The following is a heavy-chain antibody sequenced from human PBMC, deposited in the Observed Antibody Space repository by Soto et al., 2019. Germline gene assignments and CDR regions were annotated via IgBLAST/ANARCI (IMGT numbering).Heavy chain of an antibody. D-gene: IGHD2-15*01. Sequence: LRLSCTASGLTFRNYAMTWVRQAPGRGLEWVSGISGSGSMKYYADSVKGRFTISRDNSKNMLFLQMDSLRDEDTAMYHCAKEAVASEQVPIPGDSWGQGTLVTVSS. CDR2: ISGSGSMK. CDR1: GLTFRNYA. J-gene: IGHJ4*02. CDR3: AKEAVASEQVPIPGDS. V-gene: IGHV3-23*01.